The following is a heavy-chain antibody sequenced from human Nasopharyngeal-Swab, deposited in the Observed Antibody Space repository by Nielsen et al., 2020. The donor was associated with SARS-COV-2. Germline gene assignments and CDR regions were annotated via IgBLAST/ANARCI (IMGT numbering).Heavy chain of an antibody. D-gene: IGHD5-18*01. V-gene: IGHV4-34*01. CDR2: INHSGST. CDR1: GGSFSGYY. CDR3: ARGKEWGAGYSYGYDY. J-gene: IGHJ4*02. Sequence: ESLKISCAVYGGSFSGYYWSWIRQPPGKGLEWIGEINHSGSTNYNPSLKSRVTISVDTSKNQFSLKLSSVTAADTAVYYCARGKEWGAGYSYGYDYWGQGTLVTVSS.